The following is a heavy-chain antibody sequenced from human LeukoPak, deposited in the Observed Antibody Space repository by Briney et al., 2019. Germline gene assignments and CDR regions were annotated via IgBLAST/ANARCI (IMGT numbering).Heavy chain of an antibody. D-gene: IGHD3-3*01. V-gene: IGHV1-69-2*01. CDR3: ATLNLITIFGVAFRP. CDR1: GYTFTDYY. Sequence: ASVKVSCKVSGYTFTDYYTHWVQQAPGKGLEWMGLVDPEDGETIYAEKFQGRVTITADTSTDTAYMELSSLRSEDTAVYYCATLNLITIFGVAFRPWGQGTLVTVSS. J-gene: IGHJ5*02. CDR2: VDPEDGET.